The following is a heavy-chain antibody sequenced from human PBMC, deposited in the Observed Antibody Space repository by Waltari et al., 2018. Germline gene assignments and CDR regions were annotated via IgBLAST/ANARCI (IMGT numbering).Heavy chain of an antibody. J-gene: IGHJ3*02. CDR3: ARNRYDAFDI. CDR1: GFTFSSYE. D-gene: IGHD3-9*01. CDR2: ISSSGSTI. V-gene: IGHV3-48*03. Sequence: EVQLVESGGGLVQPGGSLRLSCAASGFTFSSYEMNWVRQAPGKGLECVSYISSSGSTIYYADSVKGRFTISRDNAKNSLYLQMNSLRAEDTAVYYCARNRYDAFDIWGQGTMVTVSS.